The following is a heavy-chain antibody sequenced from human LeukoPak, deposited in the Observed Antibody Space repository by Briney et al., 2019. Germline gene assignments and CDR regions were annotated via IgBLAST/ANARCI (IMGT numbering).Heavy chain of an antibody. J-gene: IGHJ5*02. CDR3: ARGRRSYYYGSGSYYGWFDP. CDR2: INQSGST. D-gene: IGHD3-10*01. Sequence: SETLSLTCAVYGGSFSGYYWSWVRQPPGKGLEWIGEINQSGSTNNNPSLKSRVTISVDTSKNQFSLKLSSVTAADTAVYYCARGRRSYYYGSGSYYGWFDPWGQGTLVTVSS. CDR1: GGSFSGYY. V-gene: IGHV4-34*01.